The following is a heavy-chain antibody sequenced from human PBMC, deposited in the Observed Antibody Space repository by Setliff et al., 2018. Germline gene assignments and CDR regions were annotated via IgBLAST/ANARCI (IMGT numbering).Heavy chain of an antibody. Sequence: PGESLKISCKGSGYSFTSYWIGWVRQMPGKGLEWMGIIYPGDSDTRYSPSFQGQVTISADKSISTAYLQWSSLRAEDTAVYYCARGRPDYHYDSSGPSYYYYMDVWGAGTMVTVSS. CDR2: IYPGDSDT. CDR3: ARGRPDYHYDSSGPSYYYYMDV. V-gene: IGHV5-51*01. CDR1: GYSFTSYW. D-gene: IGHD3-22*01. J-gene: IGHJ6*03.